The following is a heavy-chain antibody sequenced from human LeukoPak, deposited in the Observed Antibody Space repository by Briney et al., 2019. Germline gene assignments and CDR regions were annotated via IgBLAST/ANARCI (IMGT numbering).Heavy chain of an antibody. D-gene: IGHD3-10*01. CDR2: IYYSGST. J-gene: IGHJ5*02. Sequence: SETLSLTCTVSGGSISSSSYYWGWIRQPPGKGLEWIGSIYYSGSTYYNPSLKSRVTISVDTSKNQLSLKLSSVTAADTAVYYCARDSGWFGELPSWFDPWGQGTLVTVSS. V-gene: IGHV4-39*07. CDR3: ARDSGWFGELPSWFDP. CDR1: GGSISSSSYY.